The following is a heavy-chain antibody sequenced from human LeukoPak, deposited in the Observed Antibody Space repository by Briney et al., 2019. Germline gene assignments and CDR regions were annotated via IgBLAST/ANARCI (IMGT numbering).Heavy chain of an antibody. Sequence: GSLRLSCAASGFTFSSYSMNWVRQAPGKGLEWVSSISSSSSYIYYADSVKGRFTISRDNAKNSLYLQMNSLRAEDTAVYYCARGGSYYDFWSGYMGLDDAFDIWGQGTMVTVSS. J-gene: IGHJ3*02. CDR3: ARGGSYYDFWSGYMGLDDAFDI. CDR1: GFTFSSYS. V-gene: IGHV3-21*01. D-gene: IGHD3-3*01. CDR2: ISSSSSYI.